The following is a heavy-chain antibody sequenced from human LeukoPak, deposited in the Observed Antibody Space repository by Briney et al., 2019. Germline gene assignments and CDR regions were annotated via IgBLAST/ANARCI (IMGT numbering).Heavy chain of an antibody. CDR3: AKDSTYYYGSGSFPHDY. V-gene: IGHV3-23*01. Sequence: GGSLRLSCAASGFTFSSYAMSWVRQAPGKGLEWVSAISGSGGSTYYADSVKGRFTISGDNSKNTLYLQMNSLRAEDTAVYYCAKDSTYYYGSGSFPHDYWGQGTLVTVSS. D-gene: IGHD3-10*01. J-gene: IGHJ4*02. CDR1: GFTFSSYA. CDR2: ISGSGGST.